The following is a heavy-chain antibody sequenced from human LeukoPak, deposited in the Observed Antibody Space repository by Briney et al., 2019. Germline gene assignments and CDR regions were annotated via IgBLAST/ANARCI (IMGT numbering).Heavy chain of an antibody. D-gene: IGHD2-2*01. CDR3: AKYSGYCSTTSCYGAFDM. Sequence: PGGSLRLSCAASGFTFSSYWMSWVRQAPGKGLDWVSTLTSNGDSTYYAGSVMGRFTISRDNSRNTLYLQMNSLRAEDTAVYYCAKYSGYCSTTSCYGAFDMWGQGTMVTVSS. CDR1: GFTFSSYW. V-gene: IGHV3-23*01. CDR2: LTSNGDST. J-gene: IGHJ3*02.